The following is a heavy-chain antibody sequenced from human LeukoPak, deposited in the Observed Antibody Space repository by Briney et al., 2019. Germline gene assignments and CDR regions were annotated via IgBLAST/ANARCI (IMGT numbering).Heavy chain of an antibody. CDR1: GYTFTDYY. Sequence: ASVEVSCKASGYTFTDYYIHWVRQAPGHGLEWMGWIDPNTAGTDYAQNFQGWVTMTRDTSISTAHMDLSRLRSDDTAIYYCATSRDRATPSSPFHYWPAGPLVPVSS. CDR2: IDPNTAGT. J-gene: IGHJ4*02. V-gene: IGHV1-2*04. D-gene: IGHD2-15*01. CDR3: ATSRDRATPSSPFHY.